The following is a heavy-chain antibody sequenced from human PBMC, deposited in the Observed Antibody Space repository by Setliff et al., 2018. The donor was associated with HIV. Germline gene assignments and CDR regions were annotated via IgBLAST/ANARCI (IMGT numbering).Heavy chain of an antibody. CDR1: GFTFSR. CDR2: INTGGRST. CDR3: SGDPRPKFWSGNSPFDY. Sequence: GGSLRLSCAASGFTFSRMHWVRLGQGKGLVWGSRINTGGRSTDYADSVKGRFTISSDNAKHTVLLHMNRMKVEDTAVYYCSGDPRPKFWSGNSPFDYWGQGTLVTVSS. J-gene: IGHJ4*02. V-gene: IGHV3-74*01. D-gene: IGHD3-3*01.